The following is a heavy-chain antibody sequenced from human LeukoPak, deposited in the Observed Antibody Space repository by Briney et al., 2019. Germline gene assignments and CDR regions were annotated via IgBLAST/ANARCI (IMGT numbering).Heavy chain of an antibody. J-gene: IGHJ4*02. V-gene: IGHV4-38-2*02. CDR3: ARDVGYSGSYYDY. CDR2: IYHSGST. Sequence: TSETLSLTCTVSGYSISSGYYWGWIRQPPGKGLEWIGSIYHSGSTYYNPSLKSRVTISVDTSKNQFSLKLSSVTAADTAVYYCARDVGYSGSYYDYWGQGTLVTVSS. CDR1: GYSISSGYY. D-gene: IGHD1-26*01.